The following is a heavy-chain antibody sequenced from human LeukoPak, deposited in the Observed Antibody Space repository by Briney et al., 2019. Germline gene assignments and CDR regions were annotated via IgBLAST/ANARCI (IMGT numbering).Heavy chain of an antibody. CDR3: ARHLSYYDILTGYLRPNYFDY. D-gene: IGHD3-9*01. CDR2: IYYSGST. Sequence: SETLSLTCAVYGGSFSGYYWSWIRQPPGKGLEWIGYIYYSGSTNYNPSLKSRVTISVDTSKNQFSLKLSSVTAADTAVYYCARHLSYYDILTGYLRPNYFDYWGQGTLVTVSS. J-gene: IGHJ4*02. V-gene: IGHV4-59*08. CDR1: GGSFSGYY.